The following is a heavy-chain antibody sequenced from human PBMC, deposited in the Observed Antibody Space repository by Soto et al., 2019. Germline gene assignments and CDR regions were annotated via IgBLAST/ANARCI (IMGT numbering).Heavy chain of an antibody. CDR2: IKSKTDGGTT. Sequence: EVQLVESGGGLVKPGGSLRLSCAASGFTFSNAWMSWVRQAPGKGLEWVGRIKSKTDGGTTDYAAHVKGRFTISRDDSKNSLYLQMNSLKTEDTAVYYCTTAYGDDAFDIWGQGTMVTVSS. CDR1: GFTFSNAW. D-gene: IGHD4-17*01. V-gene: IGHV3-15*01. J-gene: IGHJ3*02. CDR3: TTAYGDDAFDI.